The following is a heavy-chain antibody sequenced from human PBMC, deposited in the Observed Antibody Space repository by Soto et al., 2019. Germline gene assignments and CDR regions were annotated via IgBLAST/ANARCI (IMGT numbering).Heavy chain of an antibody. D-gene: IGHD6-6*01. CDR1: GYTFTSYG. CDR2: ISAYNGNT. V-gene: IGHV1-18*04. CDR3: AGDHETIAALPLGH. Sequence: ASVKVSCKASGYTFTSYGISWVRQAPGQGLEWMGWISAYNGNTNYAQKLQGRVTMTTDTSTSTAYMELRSLRSDDTAVYYCAGDHETIAALPLGHWGQGALVTVSS. J-gene: IGHJ4*02.